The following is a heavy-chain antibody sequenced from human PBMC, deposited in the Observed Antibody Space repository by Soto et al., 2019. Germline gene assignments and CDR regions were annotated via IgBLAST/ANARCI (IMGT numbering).Heavy chain of an antibody. D-gene: IGHD2-21*02. V-gene: IGHV1-18*01. CDR2: ISAYNGNT. CDR3: ARAGAYCGGDCYSAHDFDY. Sequence: QVQLVQSGAEVKKPGASVKVSCKASGYTFTSYGISWVRQAPGQGLEWMGWISAYNGNTNYAQKLQGRVTMTTDTSTSTAYMERRSLRSDDTAVYYCARAGAYCGGDCYSAHDFDYWGQGTLVTVSS. J-gene: IGHJ4*02. CDR1: GYTFTSYG.